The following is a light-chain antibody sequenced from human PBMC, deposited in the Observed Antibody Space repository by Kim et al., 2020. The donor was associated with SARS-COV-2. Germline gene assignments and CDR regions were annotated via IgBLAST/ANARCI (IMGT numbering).Light chain of an antibody. Sequence: QSALTQPASVSGSPGQSITISCTGTSSDVGSYNLVSWYQQHPGKAPKLMIYEGSKRPSGVSNRFSCSKSGNTASLTISGLQAEDEADYYCCSYAGSSSWVFGGGTQLTVL. J-gene: IGLJ3*02. V-gene: IGLV2-23*01. CDR2: EGS. CDR1: SSDVGSYNL. CDR3: CSYAGSSSWV.